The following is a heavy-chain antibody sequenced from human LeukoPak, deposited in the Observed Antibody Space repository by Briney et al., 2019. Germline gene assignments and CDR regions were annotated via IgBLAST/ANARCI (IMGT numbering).Heavy chain of an antibody. J-gene: IGHJ4*02. D-gene: IGHD5-24*01. Sequence: ASVKVSCETSGYTFTGYYMHWVRQAPGQGLEWMGWINPNSGGTNYAQKFQGRVTMTRDTSISTAYMELSRLRSDDTAVYYCAKNRDGYNYRLDYWGQGTLVTVSS. V-gene: IGHV1-2*02. CDR2: INPNSGGT. CDR3: AKNRDGYNYRLDY. CDR1: GYTFTGYY.